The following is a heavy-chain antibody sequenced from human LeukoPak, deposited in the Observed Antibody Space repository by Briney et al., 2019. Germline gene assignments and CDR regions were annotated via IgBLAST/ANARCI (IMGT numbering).Heavy chain of an antibody. V-gene: IGHV3-21*01. CDR1: GFTVSSND. Sequence: GGSLRLSCAASGFTVSSNDMSWVRQAPGKGLECVSFISSSGNFIFYADSVKGRFTISRDNAKNSLYLQMNSLRADDTAVYHCARDSSGWSRDYWGQGTLVTVSS. D-gene: IGHD6-19*01. CDR3: ARDSSGWSRDY. J-gene: IGHJ4*02. CDR2: ISSSGNFI.